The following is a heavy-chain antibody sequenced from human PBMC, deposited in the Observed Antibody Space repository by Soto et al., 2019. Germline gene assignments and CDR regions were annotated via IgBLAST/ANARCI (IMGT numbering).Heavy chain of an antibody. D-gene: IGHD3-22*01. Sequence: QVQLVQSGAEVKKPGSSVKSSCKASEATFATNPTSWGRRAPGQGLEWMGGIIPTFGTANYAQKFQGRVTITADESTSTAYMELSSLRSEDTAVYYCARDAYYYDSSDPGAFDIWGQGTMVTVSS. CDR3: ARDAYYYDSSDPGAFDI. CDR2: IIPTFGTA. V-gene: IGHV1-69*01. CDR1: EATFATNP. J-gene: IGHJ3*02.